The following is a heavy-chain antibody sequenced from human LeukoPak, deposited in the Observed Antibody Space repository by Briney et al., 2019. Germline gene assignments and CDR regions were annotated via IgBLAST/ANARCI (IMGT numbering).Heavy chain of an antibody. J-gene: IGHJ5*02. D-gene: IGHD1-26*01. CDR1: GGSFSGYY. Sequence: SETLSLTCAVYGGSFSGYYWNWIRQPPGKGLEWIGEINHSGSTNYNSSLKSRVTISVDTSKNQFSLKLNSVTAADTAVYYCARGSGSYLRYNWFDPWGQGTLVTVSS. CDR2: INHSGST. V-gene: IGHV4-34*01. CDR3: ARGSGSYLRYNWFDP.